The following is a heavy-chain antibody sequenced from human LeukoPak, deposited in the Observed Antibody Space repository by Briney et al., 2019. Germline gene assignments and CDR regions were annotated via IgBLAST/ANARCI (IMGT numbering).Heavy chain of an antibody. CDR1: GFTFSSYE. CDR2: ISSSGSTI. J-gene: IGHJ6*02. Sequence: GGSLRLSCAASGFTFSSYEMNWVRQAPGKGLEWVSYISSSGSTIHYADSVKGRFTISRDNAKNSLYLQMNSLRAEDTAVYYCARAGVVPATMPSGGMDVWGQGTTVTASS. CDR3: ARAGVVPATMPSGGMDV. D-gene: IGHD2-2*01. V-gene: IGHV3-48*03.